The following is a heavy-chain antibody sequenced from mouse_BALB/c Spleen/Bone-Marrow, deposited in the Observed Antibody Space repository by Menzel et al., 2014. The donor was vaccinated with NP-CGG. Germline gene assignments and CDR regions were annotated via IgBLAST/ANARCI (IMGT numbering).Heavy chain of an antibody. D-gene: IGHD1-1*01. Sequence: EVHLVESGPGLVKSSQSLSLTCTVTGYSITSDYAWSWIRQFPGNKLEWMGYISYSGGTSYNPSLKSRISLTRDTSKNQFFLQLNSVTTEDTATYYCSRYYFGGGYNYALDYWGQGTSVTVSS. J-gene: IGHJ4*01. CDR2: ISYSGGT. V-gene: IGHV3-2*02. CDR1: GYSITSDYA. CDR3: SRYYFGGGYNYALDY.